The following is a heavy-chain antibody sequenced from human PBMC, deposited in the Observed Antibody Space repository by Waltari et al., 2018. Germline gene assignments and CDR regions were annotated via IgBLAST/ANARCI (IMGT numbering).Heavy chain of an antibody. CDR2: IYYSGRS. CDR3: ARLSPPMWVRGVKGGYYFDY. D-gene: IGHD3-10*01. CDR1: GDSVINSNYS. Sequence: QLQLLESGPGLVKPSETLSLSCTVSGDSVINSNYSWGWIRQPPGKGLEWIGNIYYSGRSSYNPSLKGRVIISVDTSKNQFSLRLTSVTAADTAVFYCARLSPPMWVRGVKGGYYFDYWGPGTLVTVSS. J-gene: IGHJ4*02. V-gene: IGHV4-39*07.